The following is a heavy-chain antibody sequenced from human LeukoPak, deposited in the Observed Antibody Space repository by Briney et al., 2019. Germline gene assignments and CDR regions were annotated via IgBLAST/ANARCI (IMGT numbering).Heavy chain of an antibody. Sequence: SETLSLTCTVSGYSISSGYYWGWIRQPAGKGLEWIGRIYINGSTNYNPSLKSRVTISLDTSKNQFSLNLSSVTAADTAVYHCARAGGFGPPPTYYYYYYMDVWGKGTTVTISS. CDR3: ARAGGFGPPPTYYYYYYMDV. D-gene: IGHD3-10*01. J-gene: IGHJ6*03. CDR2: IYINGST. V-gene: IGHV4-38-2*02. CDR1: GYSISSGYY.